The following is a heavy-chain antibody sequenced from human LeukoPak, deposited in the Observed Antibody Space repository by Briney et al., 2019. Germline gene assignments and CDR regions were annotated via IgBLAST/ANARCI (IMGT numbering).Heavy chain of an antibody. CDR3: AREEIAPRGRELPMGFDI. CDR1: GFTFSSFA. D-gene: IGHD1-26*01. Sequence: PGGSLRLSCAASGFTFSSFAINWVRQAPGKGLEWVSVITGSGSGADYADSVKGRFTISRDNSKNTLYLQMNSLRAEDTAVYYCAREEIAPRGRELPMGFDIWGQGTMVTVSS. V-gene: IGHV3-23*01. CDR2: ITGSGSGA. J-gene: IGHJ3*02.